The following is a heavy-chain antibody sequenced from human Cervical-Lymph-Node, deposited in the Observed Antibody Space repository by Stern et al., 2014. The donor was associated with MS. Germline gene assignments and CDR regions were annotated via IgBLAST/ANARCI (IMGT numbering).Heavy chain of an antibody. CDR1: GYTFTTYY. V-gene: IGHV1-46*01. D-gene: IGHD2-21*01. CDR2: INPSGGST. Sequence: MQLVESGAEVKKPGASVKVSCKASGYTFTTYYMHWVRQAPGQGLEWMGIINPSGGSTSYAPKFQDRVTMTRDTTTSTVYMELSSLRSDDTAVYYCATKAGGDTWYFDLWGRGTLVTVSS. CDR3: ATKAGGDTWYFDL. J-gene: IGHJ2*01.